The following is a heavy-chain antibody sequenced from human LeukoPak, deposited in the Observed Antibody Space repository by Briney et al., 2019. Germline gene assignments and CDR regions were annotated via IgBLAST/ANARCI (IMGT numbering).Heavy chain of an antibody. J-gene: IGHJ5*02. CDR3: ARGGNCSGGSCYSDRGWFDP. Sequence: AGTLSLTCTGSGDTIISNTYYWSWIRRPPGKGLEGIRYFYYSGSTNYNPSLKSRVAISVDTSKNQFSLKLSSVNAADTAVYYCARGGNCSGGSCYSDRGWFDPWGQGTLVTVSS. V-gene: IGHV4-61*01. CDR2: FYYSGST. D-gene: IGHD2-15*01. CDR1: GDTIISNTYY.